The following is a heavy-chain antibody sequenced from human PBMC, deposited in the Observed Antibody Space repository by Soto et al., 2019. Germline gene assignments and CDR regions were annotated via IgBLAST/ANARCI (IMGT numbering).Heavy chain of an antibody. CDR2: IYWIEDK. D-gene: IGHD2-8*01. J-gene: IGHJ4*02. CDR1: AFSPSTNGVV. Sequence: SGPTLVNPTQTLTLTCPFSAFSPSTNGVVVGWIRQPPGKPLEWFAAIYWIEDKRYSRSQKSRLSITKTTSKNQVVLTITTMDPVITATYSCVHTVMVRTIAGGHYFDYWGQGILVTVSS. V-gene: IGHV2-5*01. CDR3: VHTVMVRTIAGGHYFDY.